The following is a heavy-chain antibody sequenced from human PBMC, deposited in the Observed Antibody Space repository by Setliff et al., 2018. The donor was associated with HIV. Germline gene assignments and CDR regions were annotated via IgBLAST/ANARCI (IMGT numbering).Heavy chain of an antibody. CDR3: ARTRRDDSSGYYAPLFDY. J-gene: IGHJ4*02. D-gene: IGHD3-22*01. CDR1: GGSISSSSYS. V-gene: IGHV4-61*02. Sequence: PSETLSLTCTVSGGSISSSSYSWTWIRQPAGKGLEWIGRIYTTGSTNYNPSLKSRVTMSVDTSNNQFSLRLSSVTAADTAVYYCARTRRDDSSGYYAPLFDYWGQGALVTVSS. CDR2: IYTTGST.